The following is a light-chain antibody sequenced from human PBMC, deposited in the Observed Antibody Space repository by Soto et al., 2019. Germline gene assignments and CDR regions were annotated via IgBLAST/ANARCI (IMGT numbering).Light chain of an antibody. J-gene: IGLJ2*01. Sequence: QSALTQPASVSGSPGQSITISCTGTSSDVGGYNYVSWYQQHPGKAPKLMIYDVSNRPSGVSNRFSGSKSGNTASLTISGLQAEDEADYYCSSYTRSSTPGVVFGGGTKLTVL. V-gene: IGLV2-14*01. CDR2: DVS. CDR1: SSDVGGYNY. CDR3: SSYTRSSTPGVV.